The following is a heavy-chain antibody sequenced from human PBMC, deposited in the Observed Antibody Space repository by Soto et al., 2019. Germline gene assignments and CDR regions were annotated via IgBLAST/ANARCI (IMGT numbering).Heavy chain of an antibody. D-gene: IGHD6-19*01. CDR1: GYTFTGYY. CDR2: INPNSGGT. V-gene: IGHV1-2*02. J-gene: IGHJ4*02. Sequence: ASVKVSCKASGYTFTGYYMHWVRQAPGQGLEWMGWINPNSGGTNYAQKFQGRVTMTRGTSISTAYMELNRLRSDDTAVYYCARKMAAVSFYFDYWGQGTLVTVSS. CDR3: ARKMAAVSFYFDY.